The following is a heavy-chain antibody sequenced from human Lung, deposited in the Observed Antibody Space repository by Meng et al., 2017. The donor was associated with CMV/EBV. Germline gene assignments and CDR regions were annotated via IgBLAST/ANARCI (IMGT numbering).Heavy chain of an antibody. CDR2: VSYDGSHK. CDR1: GFTFSSSA. V-gene: IGHV3-30*04. J-gene: IGHJ6*02. CDR3: ARGIKEWSYFYYHAMDV. D-gene: IGHD3-3*01. Sequence: GESLKISCAASGFTFSSSAMHWVRQAPGKGLEWVAVVSYDGSHKYYADSVKGRFTISRDNSKNSLYLQMNSLRPEDTAVYYCARGIKEWSYFYYHAMDVWGXGSTVTVSS.